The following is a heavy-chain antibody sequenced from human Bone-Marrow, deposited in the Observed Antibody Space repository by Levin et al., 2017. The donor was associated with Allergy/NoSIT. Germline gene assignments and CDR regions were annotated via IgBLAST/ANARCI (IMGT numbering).Heavy chain of an antibody. CDR1: GFTFSNYG. Sequence: GESLKISCAASGFTFSNYGMHWVRQAPGKGLEWVAVIWYDGSNKNYAESVKGRFTISRDNSRNTLYLQMNSLRAEDTALYYCARDAFIPMVRGYLDYWGQGALVTVSS. J-gene: IGHJ4*02. CDR3: ARDAFIPMVRGYLDY. D-gene: IGHD3-10*01. CDR2: IWYDGSNK. V-gene: IGHV3-33*01.